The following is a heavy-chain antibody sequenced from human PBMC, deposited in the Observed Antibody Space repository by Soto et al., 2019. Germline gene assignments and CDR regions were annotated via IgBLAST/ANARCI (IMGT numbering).Heavy chain of an antibody. CDR3: AAEPSIAAAGAYGMDV. D-gene: IGHD6-13*01. CDR1: GFTFTSSA. V-gene: IGHV1-58*01. CDR2: IVVGSGNT. Sequence: SVKVSCKASGFTFTSSAVQWVRQARGQRLEWIGWIVVGSGNTNYAQKFQERVTITRDMSTSTAYMELSSLRSEDTAVYYCAAEPSIAAAGAYGMDVWGQGTTVTVSS. J-gene: IGHJ6*02.